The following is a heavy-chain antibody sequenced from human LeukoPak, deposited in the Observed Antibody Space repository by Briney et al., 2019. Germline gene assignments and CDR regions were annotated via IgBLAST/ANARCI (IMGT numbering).Heavy chain of an antibody. D-gene: IGHD4-11*01. Sequence: SETLSLTCAVSGGSISSSNWWSWVRQPPGKGLEWIGEIYHSGSTYYNPSLKSRVTISVDKSKNQFSLKLSSVTAADTAVYYCARHVPETTVSQYSYFYYGMDVWGLGTTVTVS. J-gene: IGHJ6*02. CDR1: GGSISSSNW. CDR3: ARHVPETTVSQYSYFYYGMDV. CDR2: IYHSGST. V-gene: IGHV4-4*02.